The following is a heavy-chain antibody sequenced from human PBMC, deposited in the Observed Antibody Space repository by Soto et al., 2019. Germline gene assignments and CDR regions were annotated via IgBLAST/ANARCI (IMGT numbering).Heavy chain of an antibody. V-gene: IGHV1-8*02. J-gene: IGHJ4*02. CDR1: GYTFTDYD. CDR2: MTPNSGNT. D-gene: IGHD3-3*01. CDR3: ARNLYNTWSVDH. Sequence: QVQLVQSGAEVKKPGASVKVSCKASGYTFTDYDINWVRQATGQGLEWMGWMTPNSGNTGDAQKFQGRVTMTRDTTRNAAYMELNSLTSEDTDVYYCARNLYNTWSVDHWVQGTLVTVSS.